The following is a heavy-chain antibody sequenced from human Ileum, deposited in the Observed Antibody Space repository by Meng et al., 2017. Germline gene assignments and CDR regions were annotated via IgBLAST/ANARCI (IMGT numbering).Heavy chain of an antibody. CDR2: IDPGGSDP. CDR1: GFTFTNHW. J-gene: IGHJ1*01. D-gene: IGHD1-14*01. V-gene: IGHV3-74*01. Sequence: GESLKISCAASGFTFTNHWMHWVRQVPGKGLLWVSRIDPGGSDPNYADSVKGRFTISRDNAKDTVFLQMNSLSGDDTAVYYCTNDRLTEWGQGTRVTVSS. CDR3: TNDRLTE.